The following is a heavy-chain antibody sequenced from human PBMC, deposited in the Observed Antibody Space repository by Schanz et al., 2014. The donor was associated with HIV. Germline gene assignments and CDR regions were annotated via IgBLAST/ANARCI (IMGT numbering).Heavy chain of an antibody. V-gene: IGHV3-30*18. D-gene: IGHD3-22*01. CDR1: GFNFNSYG. Sequence: QEQLVESGGGVVQPGRSLRLSCVASGFNFNSYGMHWVRQAPGKGLEWVAVISYDGTNKKFADSVKGRFTISRDNSKNSLSLLIKSLRADDAAVYYCAKDRNYYESKYRGKGNYYYYYGMDVWGQGTTVTVSS. CDR2: ISYDGTNK. J-gene: IGHJ6*02. CDR3: AKDRNYYESKYRGKGNYYYYYGMDV.